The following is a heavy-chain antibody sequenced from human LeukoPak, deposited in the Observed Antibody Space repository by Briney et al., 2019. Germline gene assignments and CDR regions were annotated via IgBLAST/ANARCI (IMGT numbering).Heavy chain of an antibody. CDR3: ARPWGYSDYDYYFDY. J-gene: IGHJ4*02. Sequence: PGGSLRLSCAASGVTFSIYWMYWVRQAPGKGLVWVSRINGEGSRTTYADSVKGRFTISRDNAKNTLYLQMNSLRVEDTAVYYCARPWGYSDYDYYFDYWGQGTLVTVSS. CDR1: GVTFSIYW. CDR2: INGEGSRT. V-gene: IGHV3-74*01. D-gene: IGHD5-12*01.